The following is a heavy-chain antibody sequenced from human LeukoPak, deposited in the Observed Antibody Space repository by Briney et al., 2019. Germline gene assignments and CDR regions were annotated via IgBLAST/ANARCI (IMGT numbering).Heavy chain of an antibody. D-gene: IGHD2-21*02. CDR3: AREVVVTAGIKYFDF. V-gene: IGHV4-30-4*01. CDR2: IYRSGST. CDR1: GDSISTSDDD. J-gene: IGHJ4*02. Sequence: SETLSLTCSVSGDSISTSDDDWTWIRQPPGEGLEWIGYIYRSGSTHYNPSLKSRVTISLDTSKNQFSLEMNSVTAADTAVYYCAREVVVTAGIKYFDFWGQGTLVTVSS.